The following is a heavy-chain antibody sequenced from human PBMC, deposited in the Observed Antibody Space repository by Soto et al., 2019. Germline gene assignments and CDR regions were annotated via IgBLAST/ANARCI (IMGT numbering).Heavy chain of an antibody. V-gene: IGHV1-69*13. D-gene: IGHD3-22*01. CDR1: GGTFSSYA. Sequence: VKVSCKASGGTFSSYAISWVRQTPGQGLEWMGGIIPIFGTANYAQKFQGRVTITADESTSTAYMELSSLRSEDTAVYYCARAQQTYYYDSSGYVAFDIWGQGTMVTVSS. J-gene: IGHJ3*02. CDR3: ARAQQTYYYDSSGYVAFDI. CDR2: IIPIFGTA.